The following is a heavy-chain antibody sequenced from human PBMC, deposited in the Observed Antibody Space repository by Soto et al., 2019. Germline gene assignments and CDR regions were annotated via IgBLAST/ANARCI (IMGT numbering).Heavy chain of an antibody. CDR3: ARERLVEAFDY. Sequence: AGGSLRLSCAASGFTFSYYYTSWIRQAPGKGLEWVSYISSSGSTIYYADSVKGRFTISRDNAKNSLYLQMNSLRAEDTAVYYCARERLVEAFDYWGQGTLVTVSS. D-gene: IGHD6-6*01. J-gene: IGHJ4*02. CDR1: GFTFSYYY. V-gene: IGHV3-11*01. CDR2: ISSSGSTI.